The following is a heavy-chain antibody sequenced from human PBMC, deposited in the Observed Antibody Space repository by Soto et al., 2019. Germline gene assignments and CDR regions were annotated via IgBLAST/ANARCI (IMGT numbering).Heavy chain of an antibody. J-gene: IGHJ3*02. CDR2: INPNSGGT. CDR3: ARADIVVVPAAMRSDAFDI. CDR1: GYTFTSYG. D-gene: IGHD2-2*01. Sequence: ASVKVSYKASGYTFTSYGISWVRQAPGQGLEWMGWINPNSGGTNYAQKFQGWVTMTRDTSISTAYMELSRLRSDDTAVYYCARADIVVVPAAMRSDAFDIWGQGTMVTVSS. V-gene: IGHV1-2*04.